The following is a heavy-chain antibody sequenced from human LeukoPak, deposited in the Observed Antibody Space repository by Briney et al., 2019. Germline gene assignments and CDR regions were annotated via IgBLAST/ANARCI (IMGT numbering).Heavy chain of an antibody. CDR1: GYTSTGYY. V-gene: IGHV1-2*02. CDR3: ARKLDILTGLSPRNWFDP. CDR2: INPNSGGT. D-gene: IGHD3-9*01. Sequence: ASVKVSCKASGYTSTGYYMHWVRQAPGQGLEWMGWINPNSGGTNYAQKFQGRVTMTRDTSISTAYMELSRLRSDDTAVYYCARKLDILTGLSPRNWFDPWGQGTLVTVSS. J-gene: IGHJ5*02.